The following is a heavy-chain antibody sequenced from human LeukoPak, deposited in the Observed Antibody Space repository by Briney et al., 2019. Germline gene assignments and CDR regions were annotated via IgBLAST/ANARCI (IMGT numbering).Heavy chain of an antibody. D-gene: IGHD3-10*01. Sequence: SETLSLTCTVSGGSTSSYYWSWIRQPAGKGLEWIGRIYTSGSTNYNPSLKSRVTMSVDTSKNQFSLKLSSVTAADTAVYYCARDWDYYGSGSYNYWGQGTLVTVSS. CDR2: IYTSGST. CDR3: ARDWDYYGSGSYNY. J-gene: IGHJ4*02. V-gene: IGHV4-4*07. CDR1: GGSTSSYY.